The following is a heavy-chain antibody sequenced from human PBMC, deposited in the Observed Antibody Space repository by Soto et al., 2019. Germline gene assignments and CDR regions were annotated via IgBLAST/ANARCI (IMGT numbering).Heavy chain of an antibody. D-gene: IGHD3-22*01. CDR2: ISYYGGNK. CDR3: ARDGWLYYDSTSQGLDV. J-gene: IGHJ6*02. V-gene: IGHV3-30-3*01. CDR1: GFTFGNYA. Sequence: SLRLSRAASGFTFGNYAIHWVRQAPGKGLEWVAVISYYGGNKNDADSVKGRFTISRDNSKNTLLLQMINLRAQDTAVYYCARDGWLYYDSTSQGLDVWGQGTTVTVSS.